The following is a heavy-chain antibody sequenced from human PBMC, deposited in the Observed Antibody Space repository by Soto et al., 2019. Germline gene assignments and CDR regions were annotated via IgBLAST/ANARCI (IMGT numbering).Heavy chain of an antibody. D-gene: IGHD1-1*01. CDR2: ISYDGSNK. Sequence: EWVAVISYDGSNKYYADSVKGRFTISRDNSKNTLYLQMNSLRAEYFALYYCDHRDLHAFPTRRSSDL. CDR3: DHRDLHAFPTRRSSDL. J-gene: IGHJ2*01. V-gene: IGHV3-30-3*01.